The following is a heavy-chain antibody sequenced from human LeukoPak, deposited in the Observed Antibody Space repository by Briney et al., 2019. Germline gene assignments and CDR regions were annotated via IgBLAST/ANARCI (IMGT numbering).Heavy chain of an antibody. Sequence: PGGSLRLSCAASGFRFSSFAMFWVRQAPGKGLEWVSVIYSGGTKYYADSVKGRLTISRDNSKNTLYLQMNSLRAEDTAVYYCARGNSSSWPFDPWGQGTLVTVSS. D-gene: IGHD6-13*01. CDR3: ARGNSSSWPFDP. V-gene: IGHV3-53*01. CDR2: IYSGGTK. J-gene: IGHJ5*02. CDR1: GFRFSSFA.